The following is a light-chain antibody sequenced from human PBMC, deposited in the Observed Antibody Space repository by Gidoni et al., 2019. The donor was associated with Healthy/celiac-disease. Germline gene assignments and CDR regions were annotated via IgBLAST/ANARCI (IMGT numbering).Light chain of an antibody. V-gene: IGLV1-40*01. Sequence: QSVLTQPPSVSGAPGQRVTISCTGSSSNIGAGYDGHWYQQLPGTAPKLLIYVNSNRPSGVPDRFSGSKSGTSASLAITGLQAEDEADYYCQSYDSSLRVFGGGTKLTVL. CDR2: VNS. J-gene: IGLJ2*01. CDR1: SSNIGAGYD. CDR3: QSYDSSLRV.